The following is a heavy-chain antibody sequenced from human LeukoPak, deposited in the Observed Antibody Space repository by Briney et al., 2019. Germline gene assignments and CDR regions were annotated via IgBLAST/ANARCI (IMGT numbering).Heavy chain of an antibody. CDR1: GFTFSSYA. CDR2: ISYDGSNK. V-gene: IGHV3-30-3*01. D-gene: IGHD3-16*02. CDR3: AKGYTDFDY. J-gene: IGHJ4*02. Sequence: GGSLRLSCAASGFTFSSYAMHWVRQAPGKGLEWVAVISYDGSNKYYADSVKGRFTISRDNSKNTLYLQMNSLRAEDTAVYYCAKGYTDFDYWGQGTLVTVSS.